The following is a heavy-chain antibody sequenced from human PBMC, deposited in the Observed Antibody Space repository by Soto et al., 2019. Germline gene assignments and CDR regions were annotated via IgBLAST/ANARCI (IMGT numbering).Heavy chain of an antibody. D-gene: IGHD3-22*01. Sequence: EVQLLESGGGLVQPGGSLRLSCAASGISISNYPMSWVRQAPGKGLDWVSGISGSGDRTYYADSAKGRFTISKDISRNSLSLQLDSLGVEDTAVYFCVKDDGGYPSTAPLWGQGTLVTVSS. CDR2: ISGSGDRT. CDR3: VKDDGGYPSTAPL. V-gene: IGHV3-23*01. J-gene: IGHJ4*02. CDR1: GISISNYP.